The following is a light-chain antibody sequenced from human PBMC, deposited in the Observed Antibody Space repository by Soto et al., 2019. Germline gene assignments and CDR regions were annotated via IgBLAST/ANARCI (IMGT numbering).Light chain of an antibody. CDR3: QQSYYTPLT. V-gene: IGKV1-39*01. CDR2: GAS. CDR1: QSISSY. Sequence: DIQMTQSPSSLSASVGDRVTITCRASQSISSYLNWYQQRPGKAPKVLIYGASTLQSGVPSRFSGSGSGTDITLTISSLQPEDFATYYCQQSYYTPLTFGGGTKVDI. J-gene: IGKJ4*01.